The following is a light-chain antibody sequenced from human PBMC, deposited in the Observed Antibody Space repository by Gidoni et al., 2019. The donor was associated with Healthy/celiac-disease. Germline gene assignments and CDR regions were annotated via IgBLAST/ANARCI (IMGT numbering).Light chain of an antibody. CDR3: QQRSNWPPVFT. Sequence: ETVLTQSPATLSLSPGERAPLPCRASQSVSSYLAWYQQKPGQAPRLLIYDASNRATGIPARFSGSGSGTDFTLTISSLGPEDFAVYYCQQRSNWPPVFTFGPGTKVDIK. CDR1: QSVSSY. CDR2: DAS. V-gene: IGKV3-11*01. J-gene: IGKJ3*01.